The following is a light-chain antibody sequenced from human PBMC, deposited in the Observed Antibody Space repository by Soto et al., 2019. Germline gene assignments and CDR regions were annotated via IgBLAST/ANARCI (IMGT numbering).Light chain of an antibody. Sequence: DIPMTQSPSTLSASVGDTVTITCRASQSLDDWLAWYQQKPGTAPKLLIYKASTLDSGVPSRFSGSGSGTEFTLTISSLQPEDFATYYCQQYKSYSVTFGGGTKVEI. CDR2: KAS. J-gene: IGKJ4*01. CDR1: QSLDDW. V-gene: IGKV1-5*03. CDR3: QQYKSYSVT.